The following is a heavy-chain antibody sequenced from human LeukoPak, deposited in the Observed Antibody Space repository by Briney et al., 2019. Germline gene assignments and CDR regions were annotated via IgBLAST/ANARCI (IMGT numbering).Heavy chain of an antibody. CDR2: IWYDGSNK. V-gene: IGHV3-30*19. CDR1: GFTFSSYG. Sequence: AGGSLRLSCAASGFTFSSYGMHWVRQAPGKGLEWVAVIWYDGSNKYYADSVKGRFTISRDNSKNTLYLQMNSLRAEDTAVYYCASLYYGSGSYSVPPAGGYYYGMDVWGQGTTVTVSS. J-gene: IGHJ6*02. CDR3: ASLYYGSGSYSVPPAGGYYYGMDV. D-gene: IGHD3-10*01.